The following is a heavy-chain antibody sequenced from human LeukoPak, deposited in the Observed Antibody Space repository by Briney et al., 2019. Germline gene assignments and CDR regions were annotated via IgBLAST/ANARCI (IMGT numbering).Heavy chain of an antibody. D-gene: IGHD6-6*01. V-gene: IGHV3-30*02. Sequence: GGSLRLSCAASGFTFTTYGMHWVRQAPGKGLEWVSFIRNDGNNIYYSDSVKGRFTVSRDNSKNTLYLQMNSLRAEDTAVYYCAKANGEQLVFHWFDPWGQGTLVTVSS. J-gene: IGHJ5*02. CDR1: GFTFTTYG. CDR2: IRNDGNNI. CDR3: AKANGEQLVFHWFDP.